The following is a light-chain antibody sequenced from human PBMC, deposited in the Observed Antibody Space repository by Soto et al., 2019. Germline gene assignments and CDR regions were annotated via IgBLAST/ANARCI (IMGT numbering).Light chain of an antibody. Sequence: QSVLTQPRSVSGSPGQSVTISCTGTSSDVGTYHDVSWYQQHPGKAPKLMIYDISKRPSRVPDRFSGSKSGTTASLAISGLQAEDEGDYYCSSYAGRFSCLVFGGGTKLTVL. V-gene: IGLV2-11*01. CDR3: SSYAGRFSCLV. J-gene: IGLJ3*02. CDR2: DIS. CDR1: SSDVGTYHD.